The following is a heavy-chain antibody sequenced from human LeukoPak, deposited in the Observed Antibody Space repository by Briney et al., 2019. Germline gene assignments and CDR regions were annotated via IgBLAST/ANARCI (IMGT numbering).Heavy chain of an antibody. V-gene: IGHV4-61*02. D-gene: IGHD5-18*01. CDR1: GFSFSSYSKY. CDR2: VYTSGST. J-gene: IGHJ4*02. Sequence: PWETLTLTCTASGFSFSSYSKYWIWIAQGAGQGLESIGRVYTSGSTDFNASLKSRVSISLDKSKNQFSLKLSRVSPADTAVYYCAREYTCGRGAMFDYWGQGTLVTVSP. CDR3: AREYTCGRGAMFDY.